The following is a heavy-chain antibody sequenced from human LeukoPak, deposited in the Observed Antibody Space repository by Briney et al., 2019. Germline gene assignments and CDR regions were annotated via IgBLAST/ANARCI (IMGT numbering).Heavy chain of an antibody. V-gene: IGHV3-9*01. CDR3: AKDMGYYDSSATNVDY. CDR2: ISWNSGSI. J-gene: IGHJ4*02. D-gene: IGHD3-22*01. CDR1: GFTLDDYA. Sequence: XPGGSLRLSCAASGFTLDDYAMHWVRHAPGKGLEGGSGISWNSGSIVYADSVKGRFTISRDNAKNSLYLQMNSLTAEDTALYYCAKDMGYYDSSATNVDYWGQGTLVTVSS.